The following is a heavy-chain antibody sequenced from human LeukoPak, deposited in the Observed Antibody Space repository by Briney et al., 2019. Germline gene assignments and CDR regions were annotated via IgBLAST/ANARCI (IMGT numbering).Heavy chain of an antibody. CDR3: ARDRNGAVPGYNWFDP. Sequence: GGSLRLSCEVSGFTVSSHYMSWVRQAPGKGLEWVSVIYSGGDTFYADSVKGRFTISRDSSKNILYLQMNSLRAEDTAVYSCARDRNGAVPGYNWFDPWGQGTPVTVSS. V-gene: IGHV3-66*01. CDR1: GFTVSSHY. J-gene: IGHJ5*02. CDR2: IYSGGDT. D-gene: IGHD1-1*01.